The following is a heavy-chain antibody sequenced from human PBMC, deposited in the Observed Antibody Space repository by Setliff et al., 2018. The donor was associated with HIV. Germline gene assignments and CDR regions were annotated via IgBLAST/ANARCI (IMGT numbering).Heavy chain of an antibody. CDR1: GDPFCTYA. D-gene: IGHD3-10*01. CDR2: IIPLVTIA. Sequence: SVKVSCKASGDPFCTYAITWVRQAPGQGLEWMGGIIPLVTIANYAQEFQGRVRFTADKSTSTAYIELNSLRSDDTAVYYCAREPDYGIRDAFDIWGQGTMVTVSS. V-gene: IGHV1-69*10. J-gene: IGHJ3*02. CDR3: AREPDYGIRDAFDI.